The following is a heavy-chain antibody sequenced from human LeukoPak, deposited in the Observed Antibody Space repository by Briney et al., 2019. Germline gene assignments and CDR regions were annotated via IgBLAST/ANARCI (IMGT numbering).Heavy chain of an antibody. CDR2: VYSGGST. V-gene: IGHV3-66*01. CDR1: GFTVSSNY. CDR3: ARDLYLSY. D-gene: IGHD3-9*01. J-gene: IGHJ4*02. Sequence: GGSLRLSCAASGFTVSSNYMSWVRQAPGKGLEWVSVVYSGGSTYYADSVKGRFTISRDNSKNTLDLQMNSLRVEDTAVYYCARDLYLSYWGQGTLVTVSS.